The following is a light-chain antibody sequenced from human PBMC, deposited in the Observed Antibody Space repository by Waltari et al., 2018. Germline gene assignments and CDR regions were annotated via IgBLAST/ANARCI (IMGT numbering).Light chain of an antibody. J-gene: IGLJ2*01. CDR1: GSNIGAGYD. CDR3: QSYDTTLSVV. CDR2: GVN. V-gene: IGLV1-40*01. Sequence: QSVLTQPPSVSGAPGQRVTISCSGSGSNIGAGYDVHWYRQLPGKAPTPLLYGVNTRPPGVADRFSGSQFDTSASLAIAGLQADDEADYYCQSYDTTLSVVFGGGTKLTVL.